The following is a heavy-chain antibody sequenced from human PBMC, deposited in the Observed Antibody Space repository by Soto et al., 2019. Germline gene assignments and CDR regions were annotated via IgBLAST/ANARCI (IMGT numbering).Heavy chain of an antibody. V-gene: IGHV3-21*01. D-gene: IGHD6-13*01. CDR1: GFTFSSYS. CDR3: ARSAAGVLRFDY. Sequence: GGSLRLSCAASGFTFSSYSMNWVRQAPGKGLEWVSSISSSSSYIYYADSVKGRFTISRDNAKNSLYLQMNSLRAEDTAVYYCARSAAGVLRFDYWGQGTLVTVPQ. CDR2: ISSSSSYI. J-gene: IGHJ4*02.